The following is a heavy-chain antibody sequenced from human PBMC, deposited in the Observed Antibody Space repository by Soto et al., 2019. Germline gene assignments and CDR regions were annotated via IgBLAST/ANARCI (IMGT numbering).Heavy chain of an antibody. Sequence: GGSLRLSCAASGLASEFAFSDYYMSWIRQAPGKGLEWISYISSSSSLTNYADSVKGRFTISRDNAQKSLFLQMDSLRVEDTAVYYCARCVGMIGFNYYLDWGQATLLTVSS. J-gene: IGHJ4*02. CDR2: ISSSSSLT. D-gene: IGHD1-26*01. CDR3: ARCVGMIGFNYYLD. CDR1: GLASEFAFSDYY. V-gene: IGHV3-11*06.